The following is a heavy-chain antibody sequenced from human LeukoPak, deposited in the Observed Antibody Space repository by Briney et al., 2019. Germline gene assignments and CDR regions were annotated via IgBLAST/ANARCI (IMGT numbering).Heavy chain of an antibody. CDR1: GGSFSGFY. Sequence: PSETLSLTCTVYGGSFSGFYWSWIRQPPGKGLESIGEINHSGSTSYHPSLKSRVGISLDTSKNHVSLNLYSLTAADTAVYYCARGPYRSAIRGAYESWGQGTLVTVSS. CDR3: ARGPYRSAIRGAYES. V-gene: IGHV4-34*01. D-gene: IGHD3-10*01. CDR2: INHSGST. J-gene: IGHJ5*02.